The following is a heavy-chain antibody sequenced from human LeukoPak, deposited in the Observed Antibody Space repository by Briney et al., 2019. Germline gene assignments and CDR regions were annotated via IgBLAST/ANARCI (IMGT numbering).Heavy chain of an antibody. V-gene: IGHV3-7*01. CDR3: ARALWFGELTFDY. Sequence: GESLRLSCTASGFTFSNFWMGWVRQAPGKGLEWVANIKQDETEKFYLGSVKGRFTISRDNSKNTLYLQMNSLRAEDTAVYYCARALWFGELTFDYWGQGTLVTVSS. J-gene: IGHJ4*02. CDR2: IKQDETEK. CDR1: GFTFSNFW. D-gene: IGHD3-10*01.